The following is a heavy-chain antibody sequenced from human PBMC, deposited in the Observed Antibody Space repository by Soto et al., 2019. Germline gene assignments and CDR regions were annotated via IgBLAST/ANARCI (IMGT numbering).Heavy chain of an antibody. J-gene: IGHJ4*02. CDR2: ISTGGSYK. V-gene: IGHV3-11*01. CDR1: GFSFSAFY. CDR3: AGRIIGTPR. Sequence: QVQLVESGGGLVKPGGSLRLSCAASGFSFSAFYMSWLRQAPGKGLEWVSYISTGGSYKYYADSVKGRFTISRDNAKNALYLQMKSMRADDTAVYYAAGRIIGTPRWGQGTLVTVS. D-gene: IGHD1-20*01.